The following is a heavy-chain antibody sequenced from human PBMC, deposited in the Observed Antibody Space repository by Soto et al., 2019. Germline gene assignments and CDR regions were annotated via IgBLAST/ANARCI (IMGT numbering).Heavy chain of an antibody. CDR3: ARDSEEVAALFDY. Sequence: SETLSLTCAVSGGSISSSNWWSWVRQPPGKGLEWIGEIYHSGSTNYNTSLKSRVTISVAKSKNQFSLKLSSVTAADTAVYYCARDSEEVAALFDYWGQGTLVTVSS. D-gene: IGHD6-19*01. CDR1: GGSISSSNW. J-gene: IGHJ4*02. CDR2: IYHSGST. V-gene: IGHV4-4*02.